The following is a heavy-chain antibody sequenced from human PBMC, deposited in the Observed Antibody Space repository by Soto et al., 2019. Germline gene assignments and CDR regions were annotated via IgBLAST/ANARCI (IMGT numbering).Heavy chain of an antibody. D-gene: IGHD2-21*01. V-gene: IGHV3-30*18. J-gene: IGHJ4*02. CDR1: GFAFSSYG. CDR2: ISYDGTNE. Sequence: QVQLVESGGGVVQPGRSLRLSCAASGFAFSSYGMHWVRQAPGKGLEWLAVISYDGTNEYYADSVKGRFTISRDNSINPIERRVNGPGAEGAAVYWWPKRWRRLGWWCCACWGQGSVVTVSS. CDR3: PKRWRRLGWWCCAC.